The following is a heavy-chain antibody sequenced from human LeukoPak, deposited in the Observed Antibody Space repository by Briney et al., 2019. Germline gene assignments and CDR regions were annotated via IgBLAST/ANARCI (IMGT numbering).Heavy chain of an antibody. V-gene: IGHV4-4*07. CDR1: GGSISSYY. Sequence: SETLSFTCTVSGGSISSYYWSWIRQPAGKGLEWIGRIYTSGSTNYNPSLKSRVTMSVDTSKNQFSLKLSSVTAADTAVYYCARVTKPYYYDSSGPFDPWGQGTLVTVSS. J-gene: IGHJ5*02. D-gene: IGHD3-22*01. CDR3: ARVTKPYYYDSSGPFDP. CDR2: IYTSGST.